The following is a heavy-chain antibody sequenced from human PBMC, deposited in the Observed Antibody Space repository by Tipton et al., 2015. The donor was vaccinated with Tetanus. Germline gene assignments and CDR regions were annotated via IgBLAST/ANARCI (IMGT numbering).Heavy chain of an antibody. D-gene: IGHD5-18*01. V-gene: IGHV4-39*01. Sequence: GLVKPSETLSLTCTVSGDSMTDFYWGWIRQSPGKGLEWIASVYFEGSTYYSPSLKSRVIIAVDTAQNLFSLRLSSVTAADTAVYYCARHLYGYWFDPWGQGAQVTVSS. J-gene: IGHJ5*02. CDR1: GDSMTDFY. CDR2: VYFEGST. CDR3: ARHLYGYWFDP.